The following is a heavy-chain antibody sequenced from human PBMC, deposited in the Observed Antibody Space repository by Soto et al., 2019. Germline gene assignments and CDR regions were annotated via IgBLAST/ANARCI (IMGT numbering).Heavy chain of an antibody. CDR2: ISTTSRTI. J-gene: IGHJ6*02. CDR1: GFTFSNYN. CDR3: ARDGSRGYDMDV. Sequence: EVQVVESGGGLIQPGGSLRLSCAGSGFTFSNYNMDWVRQAPGKGLEWISYISTTSRTIFYADSVKGRFTISRDNARNSLFLQMNSLRDEDTAVYYCARDGSRGYDMDVWGQGTTVMVSS. V-gene: IGHV3-48*02. D-gene: IGHD1-1*01.